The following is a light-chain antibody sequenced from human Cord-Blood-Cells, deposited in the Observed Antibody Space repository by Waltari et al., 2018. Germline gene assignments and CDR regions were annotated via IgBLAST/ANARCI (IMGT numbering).Light chain of an antibody. CDR2: DGS. V-gene: IGLV2-11*01. Sequence: TALTQPRSVSGSPGQSVTISCTGTSSDFGGYNYVSWYQKHPGKAPRLMIYDGSKRPSGGPDRFSGSKSGNTASLTISGLQAEDEADYYCCSYAGSYTYVFGTGTKVTVL. J-gene: IGLJ1*01. CDR1: SSDFGGYNY. CDR3: CSYAGSYTYV.